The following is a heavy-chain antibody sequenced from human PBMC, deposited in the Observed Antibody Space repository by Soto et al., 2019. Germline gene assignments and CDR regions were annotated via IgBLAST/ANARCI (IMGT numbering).Heavy chain of an antibody. V-gene: IGHV4-34*01. J-gene: IGHJ4*02. Sequence: SEPLSLTCTVSGGSISSYYWSWIRQPPGKGLEWIGEINHSGSTNYNPSLKSRVTISVDTSKNQFSLKLSSVTAADTAVYYCARGREDIVVVPAAMPAAVTTSYYFDYWGQGTLVTVSS. CDR3: ARGREDIVVVPAAMPAAVTTSYYFDY. D-gene: IGHD2-2*01. CDR1: GGSISSYY. CDR2: INHSGST.